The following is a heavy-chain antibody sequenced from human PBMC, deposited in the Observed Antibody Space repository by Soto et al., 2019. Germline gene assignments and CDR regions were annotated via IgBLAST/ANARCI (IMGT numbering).Heavy chain of an antibody. Sequence: SVKVSCKASGGTFSSYAISWVRQAPGQGLEWMGGIIPIFGTANYAQKFQGRVTITADESTSTAYLELSFLRFGDTAVYYCARGGWGVLVVLMVYATFIANGMDVWGQGTTVTVSS. V-gene: IGHV1-69*13. CDR1: GGTFSSYA. J-gene: IGHJ6*02. D-gene: IGHD2-8*01. CDR3: ARGGWGVLVVLMVYATFIANGMDV. CDR2: IIPIFGTA.